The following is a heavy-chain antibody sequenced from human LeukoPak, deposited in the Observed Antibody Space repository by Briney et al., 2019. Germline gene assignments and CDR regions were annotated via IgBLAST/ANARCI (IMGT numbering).Heavy chain of an antibody. Sequence: SETLSLTCTVSGGSVSSGSYYWSWVRQPPGKGLEWIGYIYYSGSTNYNPSLKSRVTISVDTSKNQFSLKLSSVTAADTAVYYCATQPDGGLFDYWGQGTLVTVSS. CDR2: IYYSGST. CDR3: ATQPDGGLFDY. D-gene: IGHD1-14*01. J-gene: IGHJ4*02. CDR1: GGSVSSGSYY. V-gene: IGHV4-61*01.